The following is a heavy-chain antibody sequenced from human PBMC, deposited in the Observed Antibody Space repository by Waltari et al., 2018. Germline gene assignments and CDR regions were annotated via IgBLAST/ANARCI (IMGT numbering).Heavy chain of an antibody. CDR2: IRSKANSYAT. J-gene: IGHJ4*02. CDR1: GFPFSGSA. Sequence: EVQLVESGGGLVQPGGSLKLSCAASGFPFSGSAMHWVRKASGKGLEWVGRIRSKANSYATAYAASVKGRFTISRDDSKNTAYLQMNSLKTEDTAVYYCTRHNCSSTSCYDYWGQGTLVTVSS. D-gene: IGHD2-2*01. V-gene: IGHV3-73*02. CDR3: TRHNCSSTSCYDY.